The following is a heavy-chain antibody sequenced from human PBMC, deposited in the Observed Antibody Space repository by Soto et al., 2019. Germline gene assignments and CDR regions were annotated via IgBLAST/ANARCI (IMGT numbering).Heavy chain of an antibody. V-gene: IGHV1-46*01. CDR1: GYTFTSYY. CDR2: INPRGGST. J-gene: IGHJ6*02. Sequence: QVQLVQSGAEVKKPGASVKVSCKASGYTFTSYYMHWVRQAPGQGLEWMGIINPRGGSTSYAQKFQARITMTRSTTTSTVYMELSSLRSEDTAVYYCARGRSRPYGDYYYYYGMDVWGQGTTVTVSS. D-gene: IGHD4-17*01. CDR3: ARGRSRPYGDYYYYYGMDV.